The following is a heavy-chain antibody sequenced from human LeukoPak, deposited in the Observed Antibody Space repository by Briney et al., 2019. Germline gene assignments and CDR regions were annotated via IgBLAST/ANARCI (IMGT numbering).Heavy chain of an antibody. V-gene: IGHV4-4*07. CDR2: IYTSGST. J-gene: IGHJ4*02. CDR1: SGSISAYS. CDR3: VRWGGTAFDY. D-gene: IGHD3-16*01. Sequence: PSETLSLTCTVSSGSISAYSWSWIRQPAGKGLEWIGRIYTSGSTNYNPSLKSRVTMSADRSKNQFSLKLSSVTVADTAVYYCVRWGGTAFDYWGQGTLVTVSS.